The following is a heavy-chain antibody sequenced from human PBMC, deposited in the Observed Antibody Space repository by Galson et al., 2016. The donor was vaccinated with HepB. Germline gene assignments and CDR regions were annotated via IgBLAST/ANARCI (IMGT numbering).Heavy chain of an antibody. D-gene: IGHD4-17*01. CDR1: GFSLTTSGVG. CDR3: AHCMTTELKQIFDP. Sequence: PALVKPTQTLTLPCTFSGFSLTTSGVGVGWIRQPPGKALEWLALIYWDDDERYSPSLKSRLTITKDTTKNQVVLTMTNMDPVDTATYYCAHCMTTELKQIFDPWGQGALVTVSS. CDR2: IYWDDDE. J-gene: IGHJ5*02. V-gene: IGHV2-5*02.